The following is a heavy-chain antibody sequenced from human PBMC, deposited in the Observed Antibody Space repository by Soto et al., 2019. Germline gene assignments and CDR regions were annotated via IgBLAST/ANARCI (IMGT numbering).Heavy chain of an antibody. CDR1: GFTFSSYG. CDR3: AKPAFDI. J-gene: IGHJ3*02. V-gene: IGHV3-30*18. Sequence: QVQLVESGGGVVQPGRSLRLSCVASGFTFSSYGMHWVRQAPGKGLEWVAVISYDGSNKYYADSVKGRFTISRDNSKNTLYLQMNSLRAEDTAVYYCAKPAFDIWGQGTMVTVSS. CDR2: ISYDGSNK.